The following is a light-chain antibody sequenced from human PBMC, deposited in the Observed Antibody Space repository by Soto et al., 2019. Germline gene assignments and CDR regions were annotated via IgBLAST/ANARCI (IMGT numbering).Light chain of an antibody. V-gene: IGKV1-39*01. CDR3: QQSYSIMYT. J-gene: IGKJ2*01. Sequence: DIQMTQSPSSLSASVGDRVTITCRASQSISSYLNWYQQKPGKAPQLLIYAASSFPSGVPSRFSGSGSGTDFTLTISSLQPEDFATYYCQQSYSIMYTFGQGTKLEIK. CDR1: QSISSY. CDR2: AAS.